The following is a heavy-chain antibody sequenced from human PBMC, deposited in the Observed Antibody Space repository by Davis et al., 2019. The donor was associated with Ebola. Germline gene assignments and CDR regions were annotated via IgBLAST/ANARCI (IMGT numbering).Heavy chain of an antibody. CDR2: IKQDGSEK. J-gene: IGHJ3*02. Sequence: PGGSLRLSCAASGFTFSSYWMSWVRQAPGKGLEWVANIKQDGSEKYYVDSVKGRFTISRDNAKNSLYLQMNSLRAEDTAVYYCARADIVVVLDAFDIWGQGTMVTVSS. CDR3: ARADIVVVLDAFDI. D-gene: IGHD2-2*01. CDR1: GFTFSSYW. V-gene: IGHV3-7*01.